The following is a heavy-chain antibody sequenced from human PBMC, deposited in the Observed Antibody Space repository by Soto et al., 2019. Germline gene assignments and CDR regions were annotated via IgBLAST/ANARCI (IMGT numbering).Heavy chain of an antibody. Sequence: GASVKVSCKASGYSFTAYFMHWVRQAPGQGLEWMGIVHPSGGNTNYAQKFQGGVTMTWDMSTTTVYMELSSLRSDDTAVYYCARAPYSSSSFFFDYWGQGTPVTVSS. V-gene: IGHV1-46*01. D-gene: IGHD6-6*01. J-gene: IGHJ4*02. CDR1: GYSFTAYF. CDR3: ARAPYSSSSFFFDY. CDR2: VHPSGGNT.